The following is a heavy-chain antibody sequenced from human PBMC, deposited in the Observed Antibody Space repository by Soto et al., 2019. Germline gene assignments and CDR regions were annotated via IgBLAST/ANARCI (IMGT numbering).Heavy chain of an antibody. CDR3: ARVFRYYYGSGSYPWFDP. CDR2: IKQDGSDK. J-gene: IGHJ5*02. Sequence: PGGSLRLSCAASGFTFSSYWMSWVRQAPGKGLEWVANIKQDGSDKYYVDSVKGRFTISRDNAKNSLYLQMNSLRAEDTAVYYCARVFRYYYGSGSYPWFDPWGQGTLVTVSS. V-gene: IGHV3-7*03. D-gene: IGHD3-10*01. CDR1: GFTFSSYW.